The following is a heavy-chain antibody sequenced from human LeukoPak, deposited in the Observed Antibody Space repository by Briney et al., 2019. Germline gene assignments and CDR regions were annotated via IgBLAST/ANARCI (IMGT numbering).Heavy chain of an antibody. J-gene: IGHJ4*02. CDR2: TYYRSKWYN. CDR3: ARDLGNTGWYTFDY. CDR1: GDSVSSNNGA. V-gene: IGHV6-1*01. Sequence: SQTLSFTCDISGDSVSSNNGAWNWIRQSPSRGLEWLGRTYYRSKWYNDYAGSLYGRITISPDTSKNQFSLHLNSVTPEDTAVYYCARDLGNTGWYTFDYWGQGILVTVSS. D-gene: IGHD6-19*01.